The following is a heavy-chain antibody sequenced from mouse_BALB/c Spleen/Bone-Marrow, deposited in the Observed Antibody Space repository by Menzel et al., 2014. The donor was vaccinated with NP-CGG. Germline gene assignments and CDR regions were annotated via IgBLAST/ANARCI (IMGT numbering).Heavy chain of an antibody. V-gene: IGHV1-53*01. Sequence: QVQLQQSGAEMVKPGASVKLFCKASGDIFTSYYMYWVKQRPGQGLEWIGGINPNNSGTNFNEKFKSEATLTVDKSSSTAYMELSSLTSEDSAVYYCARGRYDSDGWYFDVWGAGTTVTVSS. CDR3: ARGRYDSDGWYFDV. CDR2: INPNNSGT. CDR1: GDIFTSYY. D-gene: IGHD2-4*01. J-gene: IGHJ1*01.